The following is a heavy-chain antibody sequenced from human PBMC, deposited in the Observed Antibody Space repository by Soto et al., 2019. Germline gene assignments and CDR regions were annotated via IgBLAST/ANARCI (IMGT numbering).Heavy chain of an antibody. V-gene: IGHV1-3*01. D-gene: IGHD4-17*01. Sequence: QVQLVQSGAEVKKPGASVKVSCKASGYTFTSYAMHWVRQAPGQRLEWMGWINAGNGNTKYSQKFQGRVTITSDTSASTAYMELSSLRSEDTAVYYCATTVGYYYGMDDWGQGTTVTVSS. CDR3: ATTVGYYYGMDD. CDR2: INAGNGNT. CDR1: GYTFTSYA. J-gene: IGHJ6*02.